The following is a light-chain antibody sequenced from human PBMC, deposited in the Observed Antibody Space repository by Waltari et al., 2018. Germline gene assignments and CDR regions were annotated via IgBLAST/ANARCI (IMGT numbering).Light chain of an antibody. CDR2: AAS. CDR3: QQFESYPRT. J-gene: IGKJ3*01. Sequence: DILFTQSPSFLSASVGARISITCRASPDISNYLAWLQQKPGKAPKVLIYAASSLQSGVPARFSGSGSGAEFTLTISSLQPEDFATYYCQQFESYPRTFGPGTAVDIK. V-gene: IGKV1-9*01. CDR1: PDISNY.